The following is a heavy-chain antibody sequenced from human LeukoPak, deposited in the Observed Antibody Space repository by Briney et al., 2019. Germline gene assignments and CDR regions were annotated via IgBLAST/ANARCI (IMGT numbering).Heavy chain of an antibody. CDR1: GGSISSSSYY. Sequence: SETKSLSCTVSGGSISSSSYYWGWIRQPPGKGLEWIGSIYYSGSTYYNPSLKSRVTISVDTSKNQFSLKLSSVTAADTAVYYCARLYPGCDPWGQGTLVTVSS. V-gene: IGHV4-39*07. J-gene: IGHJ5*02. D-gene: IGHD2-8*01. CDR2: IYYSGST. CDR3: ARLYPGCDP.